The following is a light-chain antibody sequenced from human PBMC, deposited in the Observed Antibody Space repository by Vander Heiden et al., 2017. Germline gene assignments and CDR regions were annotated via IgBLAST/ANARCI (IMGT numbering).Light chain of an antibody. J-gene: IGKJ4*01. Sequence: DIQMTQSPSSLSASVGDRVTITCQASQAISNYLNWYQQKPGKAPKLLIYDASNLETRVPSRFSGSGSGTDFTFTISSLQPEDIATYYCQQDDNLPHTFGGGTKVXIK. CDR2: DAS. CDR3: QQDDNLPHT. CDR1: QAISNY. V-gene: IGKV1-33*01.